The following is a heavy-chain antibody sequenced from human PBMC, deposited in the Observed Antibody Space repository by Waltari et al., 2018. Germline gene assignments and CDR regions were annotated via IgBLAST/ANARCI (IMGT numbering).Heavy chain of an antibody. CDR2: ISSYNGNT. Sequence: QVQLVQSGAEVKKPGASVKVSCKASGYTFTSYGISWVRQAPGQGLEWMGWISSYNGNTTYAPHLQGRVTLTTDTPTSTAYMELRSLRSDDTAVYDCARYYYYYLYVWGKGTTVPVSS. CDR1: GYTFTSYG. J-gene: IGHJ6*03. CDR3: ARYYYYYLYV. V-gene: IGHV1-18*01.